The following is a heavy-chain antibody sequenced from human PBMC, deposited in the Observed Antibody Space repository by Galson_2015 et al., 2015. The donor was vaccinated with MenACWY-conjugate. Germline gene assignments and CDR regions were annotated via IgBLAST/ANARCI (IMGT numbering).Heavy chain of an antibody. CDR1: GYTFTSYY. V-gene: IGHV1-46*01. D-gene: IGHD5-18*01. J-gene: IGHJ6*02. CDR2: IKPSGGSI. CDR3: ARDVQLWLRTVSHYYGMDV. Sequence: SVKVSCKASGYTFTSYYMHWVRQAPGQGLEWMGIIKPSGGSISYAQKFQGRVTMTRDTSTSTVYMELSRLRSEDTAVYYCARDVQLWLRTVSHYYGMDVWGQGTTVTVSS.